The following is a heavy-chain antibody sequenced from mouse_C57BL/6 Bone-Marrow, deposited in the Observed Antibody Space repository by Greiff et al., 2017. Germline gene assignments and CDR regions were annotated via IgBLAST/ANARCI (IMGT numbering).Heavy chain of an antibody. CDR1: GYTFTDYY. CDR2: INPYHGGT. V-gene: IGHV1-19*01. J-gene: IGHJ4*01. CDR3: ARSDYYYAMDY. Sequence: VQLQQSGPVLVKPGASVKMSCKASGYTFTDYYMNWVKQSHGKSLEWIGVINPYHGGTSYNQKFKGKATLTVDKSSSTAYMELNSLTSEDSAVYYCARSDYYYAMDYWGQGTSVTVSS.